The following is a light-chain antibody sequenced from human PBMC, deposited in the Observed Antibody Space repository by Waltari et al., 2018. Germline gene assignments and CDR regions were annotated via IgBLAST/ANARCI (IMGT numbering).Light chain of an antibody. CDR1: QSISSY. V-gene: IGKV1-39*01. CDR2: AAS. Sequence: DIQMTQSTSYLYASVGDRVTITCRASQSISSYLNWYQQKPGKAPKLLIYAASSLQSGVPSRFSGSGSGTDFTLTISSLQPEDFATYYCQQSYSTPYTFGQGTKLEIK. J-gene: IGKJ2*01. CDR3: QQSYSTPYT.